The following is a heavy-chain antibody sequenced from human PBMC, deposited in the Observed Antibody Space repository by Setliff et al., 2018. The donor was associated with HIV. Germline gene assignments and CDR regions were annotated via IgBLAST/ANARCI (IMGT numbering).Heavy chain of an antibody. Sequence: SETLSLTCNVSGDSLNTYYWSWIRQSGGKGLEWIGRIYASGKTTFNPSLKSRVRMSVDTSKNQFSLKLTSVTASDTAVCYCARGNNDLESFDYWGQGALVTVS. CDR2: IYASGKT. CDR1: GDSLNTYY. J-gene: IGHJ4*02. V-gene: IGHV4-4*07. D-gene: IGHD3-3*01. CDR3: ARGNNDLESFDY.